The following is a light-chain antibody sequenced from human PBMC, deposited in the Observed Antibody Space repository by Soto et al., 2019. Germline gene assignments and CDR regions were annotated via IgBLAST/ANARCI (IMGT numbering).Light chain of an antibody. J-gene: IGKJ1*01. CDR3: LQPNDYPRT. Sequence: DIQMTQSPSSLSASVGDRVTITCRASQGIRNDLGWYQQKPGKAPKRLIYAASSLQGGVPSRFSGSRNRTEVTLTISRLQPDDFATQYYLQPNDYPRTLGQGTKVEIK. V-gene: IGKV1-17*01. CDR2: AAS. CDR1: QGIRND.